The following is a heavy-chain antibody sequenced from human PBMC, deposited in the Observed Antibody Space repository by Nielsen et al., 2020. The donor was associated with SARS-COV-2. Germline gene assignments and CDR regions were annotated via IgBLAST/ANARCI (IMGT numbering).Heavy chain of an antibody. CDR2: IYYSGST. CDR3: ARERVVTAIRNFDY. V-gene: IGHV4-39*01. Sequence: GSLRLSCTVSDGSISTYCYCWIRQPPGKGLEWIGSIYYSGSTYYNPSLKSRVTISVDTSKNQFSLKLSSVTAADTAVYYCARERVVTAIRNFDYWGQGTLVTVSS. CDR1: DGSISTYC. J-gene: IGHJ4*02. D-gene: IGHD2-21*02.